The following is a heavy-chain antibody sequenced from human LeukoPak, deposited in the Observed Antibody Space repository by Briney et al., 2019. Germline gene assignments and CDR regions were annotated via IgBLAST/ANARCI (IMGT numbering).Heavy chain of an antibody. CDR3: ARDSSGWSLDY. V-gene: IGHV4-61*02. J-gene: IGHJ4*02. Sequence: PSETLSLTCTVSGGSIRSGSYYWSWIRQPAGKGLEWIGRIYTSGSTNYNPSLKSRVTMSVDTSKNQFSLKLSSVTAADTAVYYCARDSSGWSLDYWGQGTLVTVSS. CDR1: GGSIRSGSYY. D-gene: IGHD6-19*01. CDR2: IYTSGST.